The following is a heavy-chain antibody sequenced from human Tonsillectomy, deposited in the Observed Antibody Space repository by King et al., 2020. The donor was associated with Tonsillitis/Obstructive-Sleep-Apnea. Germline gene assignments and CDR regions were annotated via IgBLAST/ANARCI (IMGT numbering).Heavy chain of an antibody. CDR3: AVAAGGY. D-gene: IGHD6-19*01. J-gene: IGHJ4*02. Sequence: QLQESGPGLVKPSETLPLTCTVSGGSISSSNYYWGWIRQPPGKGMEWIGTIYYSGRTYYNPSLKSRVNISVDTSKKQFSLKLSSVTAADTAMYYCAVAAGGYWGQGTLVTVSS. CDR1: GGSISSSNYY. V-gene: IGHV4-39*01. CDR2: IYYSGRT.